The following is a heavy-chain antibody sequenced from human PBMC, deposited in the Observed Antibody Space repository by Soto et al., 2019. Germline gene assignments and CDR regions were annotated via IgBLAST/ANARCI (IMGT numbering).Heavy chain of an antibody. D-gene: IGHD3-22*01. CDR3: ADEYYYDSSGH. CDR1: GGSFSGYY. J-gene: IGHJ1*01. CDR2: INHSGST. Sequence: PSETLSLTCAVYGGSFSGYYWSWIRQPPGKGLEWIGEINHSGSTNYNPSLKSRVTISVDTSKNQFSLKLSSVTAAGTAVYYCADEYYYDSSGHWGQGTLVTVSS. V-gene: IGHV4-34*01.